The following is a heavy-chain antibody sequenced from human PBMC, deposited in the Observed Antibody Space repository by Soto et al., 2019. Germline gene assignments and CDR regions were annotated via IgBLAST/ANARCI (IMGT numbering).Heavy chain of an antibody. CDR1: GFTFSYYG. J-gene: IGHJ4*02. CDR3: AKDLSVVVPAGNFDY. CDR2: IGRRGDAT. V-gene: IGHV3-23*01. D-gene: IGHD2-2*01. Sequence: GGSLRLSCEASGFTFSYYGLTWVRQAPGRGLEWVSSIGRRGDATFYADSVKGRFTISRDNSKNTLYLQMNSLRAEDTAVYYCAKDLSVVVPAGNFDYWGQGTLVTVSS.